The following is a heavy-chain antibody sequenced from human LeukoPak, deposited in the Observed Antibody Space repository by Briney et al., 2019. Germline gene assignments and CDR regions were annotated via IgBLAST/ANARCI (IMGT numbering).Heavy chain of an antibody. Sequence: GGSLRLSCAASGFSVKNNYMSWVRQASGKGLEWVSVIYSGGYTFYADSVKGRFTISRDISKNILYLHMDSLRVDDTGVYYCARQESSSPHYYFYYGMDVWGQGTTVTVS. CDR1: GFSVKNNY. J-gene: IGHJ6*02. D-gene: IGHD6-6*01. CDR3: ARQESSSPHYYFYYGMDV. CDR2: IYSGGYT. V-gene: IGHV3-66*04.